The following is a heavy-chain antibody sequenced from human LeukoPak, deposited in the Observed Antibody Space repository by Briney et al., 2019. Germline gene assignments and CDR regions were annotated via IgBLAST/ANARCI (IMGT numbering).Heavy chain of an antibody. J-gene: IGHJ4*02. CDR3: ARGRSDYVWGSYRYTPYYFDY. Sequence: QAGGSLRLSCAASGFTFSNYVMHWVRQAPGKGLEYVSSISSNGGSTYYTNSVKGRFTISRDNSKNTLYLQMNSLRAEDTAVYYCARGRSDYVWGSYRYTPYYFDYWGQGTLVTVSS. CDR1: GFTFSNYV. CDR2: ISSNGGST. V-gene: IGHV3-64*01. D-gene: IGHD3-16*02.